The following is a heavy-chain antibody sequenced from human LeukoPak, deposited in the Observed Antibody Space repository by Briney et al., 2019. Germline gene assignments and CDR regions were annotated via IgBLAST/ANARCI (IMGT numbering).Heavy chain of an antibody. CDR2: ISAYNGNT. CDR3: ARGLQENLAWLQAFTAFDI. V-gene: IGHV1-18*04. D-gene: IGHD4-11*01. J-gene: IGHJ3*02. Sequence: GASVKVSCKAFGYTFTSNYMHWVRQAPGQGLEWMGWISAYNGNTNYAQKLQGRVTMTTDTSTNTAYMELRSLRSDDTAVYYCARGLQENLAWLQAFTAFDIWGQGTMVTVSS. CDR1: GYTFTSNY.